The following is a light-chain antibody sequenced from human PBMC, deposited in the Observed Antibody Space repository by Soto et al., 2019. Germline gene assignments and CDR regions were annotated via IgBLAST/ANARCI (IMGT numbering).Light chain of an antibody. CDR1: QSVSSY. J-gene: IGKJ1*01. Sequence: EIVLTQSPGTLSLSQGERATLSCRVSQSVSSYLAWYQQKPGQAPRLLIYDASNRATGIPDRFSGSGSGTDFTLTISSLEPEDFAVYYCQQRANWPRTFGQGTKVDI. CDR2: DAS. V-gene: IGKV3-11*01. CDR3: QQRANWPRT.